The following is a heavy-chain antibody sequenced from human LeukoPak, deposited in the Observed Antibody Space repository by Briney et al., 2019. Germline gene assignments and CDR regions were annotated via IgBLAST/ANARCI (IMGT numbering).Heavy chain of an antibody. Sequence: KPSETLSLTCAVYGGSFSGYYWSWIRQPPGKGLEWIGEINHSGSTNYNPSLKSRVTISVDTSKNQFSLKLTSVTAADTAVYYCARGTVPGDSFDIWGQGTMVTVSS. CDR1: GGSFSGYY. CDR3: ARGTVPGDSFDI. J-gene: IGHJ3*02. V-gene: IGHV4-34*01. CDR2: INHSGST.